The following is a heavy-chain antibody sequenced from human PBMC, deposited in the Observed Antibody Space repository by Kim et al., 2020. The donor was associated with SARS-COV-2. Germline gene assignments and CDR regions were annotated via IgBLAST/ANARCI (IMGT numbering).Heavy chain of an antibody. CDR3: AKYCGGDCDIHDAFDI. CDR2: ISGSGGST. Sequence: GGSLTLSCAASGFTFSSYAMSWVRQAPGKGLEWVSAISGSGGSTYYADSVKGRFTISRDNSKNTLYLQMNSLRAEDTAVYYCAKYCGGDCDIHDAFDIWGQGTMVTVSS. D-gene: IGHD2-21*02. CDR1: GFTFSSYA. V-gene: IGHV3-23*01. J-gene: IGHJ3*02.